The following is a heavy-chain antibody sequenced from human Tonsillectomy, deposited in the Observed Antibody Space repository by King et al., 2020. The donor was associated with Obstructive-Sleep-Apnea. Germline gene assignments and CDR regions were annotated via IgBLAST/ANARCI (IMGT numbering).Heavy chain of an antibody. D-gene: IGHD1-26*01. V-gene: IGHV3-11*06. CDR3: ARQVGATLFDY. CDR2: ISSSSSYT. CDR1: GFTFSDYY. Sequence: VQLVQSGGGLVKPGGSLRLSCAASGFTFSDYYMSWIRQAPGKGLEWVSYISSSSSYTNYADSVKGRFTISRDNAKTSLYLQMKSLRAEDTAVYYCARQVGATLFDYWGQGTLVTVSS. J-gene: IGHJ4*02.